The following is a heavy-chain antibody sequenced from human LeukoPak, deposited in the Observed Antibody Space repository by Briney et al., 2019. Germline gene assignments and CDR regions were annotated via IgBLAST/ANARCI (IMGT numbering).Heavy chain of an antibody. D-gene: IGHD2-21*02. Sequence: ASVKVSCKVSGYTLTELSMHWVRQAPAKGLEWMGSFDPEDGETIYAQKFQGRVTTTEDTSTDTAYMELSSLRSEDTAVYYCAVAYCGGDCSPGRAFDIWGQGTMVTVSS. CDR1: GYTLTELS. CDR2: FDPEDGET. J-gene: IGHJ3*02. V-gene: IGHV1-24*01. CDR3: AVAYCGGDCSPGRAFDI.